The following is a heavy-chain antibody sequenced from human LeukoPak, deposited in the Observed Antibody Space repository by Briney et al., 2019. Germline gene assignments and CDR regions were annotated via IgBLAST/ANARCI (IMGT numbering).Heavy chain of an antibody. Sequence: GASVKVSCKASGYTFTSYGISWVRQAPGQGLEWMGWISAYNGNTNYAQKLQGRVTMTTDTPTSTAYMELRSLRSDDTAVYYCAGVRTSIAAAGIDFDYWGQGTLVTVSS. D-gene: IGHD6-13*01. V-gene: IGHV1-18*01. CDR1: GYTFTSYG. J-gene: IGHJ4*02. CDR2: ISAYNGNT. CDR3: AGVRTSIAAAGIDFDY.